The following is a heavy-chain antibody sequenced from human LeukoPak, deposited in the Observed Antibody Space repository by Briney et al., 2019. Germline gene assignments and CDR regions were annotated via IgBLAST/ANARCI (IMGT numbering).Heavy chain of an antibody. J-gene: IGHJ5*02. CDR1: GYTFTGHY. V-gene: IGHV1-2*06. D-gene: IGHD1-1*01. CDR3: ARGGAVLGTKYNWFDP. CDR2: INPNSGGT. Sequence: GASVKVSCKASGYTFTGHYMHWMRQAPGQGLEWMGRINPNSGGTNYARKFQGRATMTRDTSISTGYMELSRLRSDDTAVYYCARGGAVLGTKYNWFDPWGQGTLVTVSS.